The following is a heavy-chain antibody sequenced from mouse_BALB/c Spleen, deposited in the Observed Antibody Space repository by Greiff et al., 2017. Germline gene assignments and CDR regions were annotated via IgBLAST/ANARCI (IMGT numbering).Heavy chain of an antibody. CDR2: ISSGGSYT. D-gene: IGHD1-1*01. V-gene: IGHV5-6*01. Sequence: EVMLVESGGDLVKPGGSLKLSCAASGFTFSSYGMSWVRQTPDKRLEWVATISSGGSYTYYPDSVKGRFTISRDNAKNTLYLQMSSLKSEDTAMYYCARLPDYYGSSDEAMDYWGQGTSVTVSS. J-gene: IGHJ4*01. CDR3: ARLPDYYGSSDEAMDY. CDR1: GFTFSSYG.